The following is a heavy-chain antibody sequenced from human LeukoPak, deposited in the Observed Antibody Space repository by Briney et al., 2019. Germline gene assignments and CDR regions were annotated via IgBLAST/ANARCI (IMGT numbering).Heavy chain of an antibody. J-gene: IGHJ6*02. Sequence: GRSLRLSCAVSGFTFSSYGMHWVRQAPGKGLEWVAVISYDGSNKYYADSVKGRFAISRDKSKNTLYLQMNSLRAEDTAVYYCAKDLLGGDSGSYYEVGELGMDVWGQGTTVTVSS. D-gene: IGHD1-26*01. CDR2: ISYDGSNK. CDR3: AKDLLGGDSGSYYEVGELGMDV. CDR1: GFTFSSYG. V-gene: IGHV3-30*18.